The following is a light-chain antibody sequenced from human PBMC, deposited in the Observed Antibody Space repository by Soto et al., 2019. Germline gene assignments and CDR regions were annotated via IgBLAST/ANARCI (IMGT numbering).Light chain of an antibody. CDR1: QNIGDL. CDR3: QHYSAFSVT. J-gene: IGKJ1*01. CDR2: KAS. Sequence: DIPMTQSPSTLSASVGDRVAITCRASQNIGDLLAWYQLKPGEAPKLLIYKASYLETGVPSRFSGSGSGTEFTFTISSLQPGDLATHYCQHYSAFSVTFGQGTKVDIK. V-gene: IGKV1-5*03.